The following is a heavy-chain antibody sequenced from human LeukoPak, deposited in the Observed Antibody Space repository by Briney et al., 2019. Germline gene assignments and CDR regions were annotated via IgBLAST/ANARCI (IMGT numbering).Heavy chain of an antibody. CDR1: GFTFSSSW. J-gene: IGHJ5*02. CDR2: INQDGGEI. D-gene: IGHD3-10*01. CDR3: VRAHHPGGWFDP. Sequence: GGSLRLSCAASGFTFSSSWMTWVRQAPGKGLEWVASINQDGGEIHYVDSVKGRFTISRDNAKTSFYLQMNSQTAEDTAVHYCVRAHHPGGWFDPWGQGTLVTVSS. V-gene: IGHV3-7*04.